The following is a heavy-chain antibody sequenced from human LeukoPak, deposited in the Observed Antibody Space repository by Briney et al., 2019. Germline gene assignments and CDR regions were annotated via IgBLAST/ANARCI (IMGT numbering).Heavy chain of an antibody. CDR1: GGSINSANYY. J-gene: IGHJ6*03. CDR3: ARQRADYYYYYVDV. V-gene: IGHV4-39*01. Sequence: TSETLSLTCTVSGGSINSANYYWGWLRQPPGKGLEWIGSICYSETTYDNPSLKSRATISVDTSKNQFSLKMSFVTASDTAVYYCARQRADYYYYYVDVWGKGTTVAVS. CDR2: ICYSETT.